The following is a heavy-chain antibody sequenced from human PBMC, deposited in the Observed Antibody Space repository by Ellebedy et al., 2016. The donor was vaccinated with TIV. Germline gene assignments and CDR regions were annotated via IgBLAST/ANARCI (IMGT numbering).Heavy chain of an antibody. Sequence: GESLKISXAASGFTFSSYSMNWVRQAPGKRLEWVSYISSSSSTIYYADSVKGRFTISRDNAKNSLYLQMNSLRADDTAVYYCARGASGWSLGYWGQGTLITVSS. CDR2: ISSSSSTI. CDR3: ARGASGWSLGY. D-gene: IGHD6-19*01. CDR1: GFTFSSYS. J-gene: IGHJ4*02. V-gene: IGHV3-48*04.